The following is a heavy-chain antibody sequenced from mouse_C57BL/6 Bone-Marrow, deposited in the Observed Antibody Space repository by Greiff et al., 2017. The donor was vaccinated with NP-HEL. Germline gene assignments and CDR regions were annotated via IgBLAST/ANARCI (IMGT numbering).Heavy chain of an antibody. CDR3: ATVYYGSSYRYYFDY. J-gene: IGHJ2*01. V-gene: IGHV1-52*01. D-gene: IGHD1-1*01. Sequence: QVQLQQPGAELVRPGSSVKLSCKASGYTFTSYWMHWVKQRPIQGLEWIGNIDPSDSETHYNQKFTDKATLTVDKSSSTAYMQLSSLTSEDSAVYYGATVYYGSSYRYYFDYWGQGTTLTVSS. CDR2: IDPSDSET. CDR1: GYTFTSYW.